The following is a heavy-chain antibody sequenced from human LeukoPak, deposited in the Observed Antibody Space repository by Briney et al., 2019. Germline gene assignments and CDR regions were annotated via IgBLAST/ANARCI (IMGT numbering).Heavy chain of an antibody. J-gene: IGHJ4*02. CDR1: GFTFRSYA. V-gene: IGHV3-23*01. CDR3: AKERIAAARPYYFDY. CDR2: LSGSGGDT. Sequence: GGSLRLSCAASGFTFRSYAMNWVRQAPGRGLEWVSSLSGSGGDTYYADSVKGRFTISRDNSKNTLCLQMTRLRVEDAAVYYCAKERIAAARPYYFDYWGQGTLVTVSS. D-gene: IGHD6-13*01.